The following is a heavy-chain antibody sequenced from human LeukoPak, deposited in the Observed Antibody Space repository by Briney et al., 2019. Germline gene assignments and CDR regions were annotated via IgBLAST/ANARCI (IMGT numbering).Heavy chain of an antibody. D-gene: IGHD3-10*01. V-gene: IGHV3-48*03. Sequence: PGGSLRLSCAASGFTFSSYEMNWVRQAPGKGLEWVSYISSSGSTIYYADSVKGRFTISRDNAKNSLYLQMNSLRAEDTAVYYCARVGFSGSYYSLVNYYYYRDVGGKGTT. CDR2: ISSSGSTI. J-gene: IGHJ6*03. CDR1: GFTFSSYE. CDR3: ARVGFSGSYYSLVNYYYYRDV.